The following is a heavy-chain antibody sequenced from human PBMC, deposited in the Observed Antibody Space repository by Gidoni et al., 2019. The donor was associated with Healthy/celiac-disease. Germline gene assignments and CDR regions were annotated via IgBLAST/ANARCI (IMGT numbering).Heavy chain of an antibody. D-gene: IGHD3-9*01. CDR3: ARRLTDDAFDI. V-gene: IGHV4-59*08. Sequence: QVQLQESGPGLVKPSETLSLTCTVSGGSISSYYWSWIRQPPGKGLEWIGYIYYSGSTNYNPSLKSRVTISVDTSKNQFSLKLSSVTAADTAVYYCARRLTDDAFDIWGQGTMVTVSS. CDR2: IYYSGST. CDR1: GGSISSYY. J-gene: IGHJ3*02.